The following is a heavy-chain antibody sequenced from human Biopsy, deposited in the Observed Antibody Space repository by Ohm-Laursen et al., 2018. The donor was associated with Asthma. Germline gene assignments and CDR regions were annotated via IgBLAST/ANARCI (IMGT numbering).Heavy chain of an antibody. CDR3: ARCQVGYSSGWSLLLKKIYYSGMDV. CDR1: GGTFSNFA. Sequence: SSVKVSCKAPGGTFSNFAISWVRQAPGQGLEWLGGIMTVFGTTNYTQKFQGRVTITADESTSTAYMEVTSLRSEDTAIYYCARCQVGYSSGWSLLLKKIYYSGMDVWGQGTVVTVSS. V-gene: IGHV1-69*01. J-gene: IGHJ6*02. CDR2: IMTVFGTT. D-gene: IGHD6-19*01.